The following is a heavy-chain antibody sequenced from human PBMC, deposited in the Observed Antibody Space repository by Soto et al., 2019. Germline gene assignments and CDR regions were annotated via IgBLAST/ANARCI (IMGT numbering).Heavy chain of an antibody. V-gene: IGHV1-18*04. CDR2: HSAYNGNT. J-gene: IGHJ6*02. D-gene: IGHD2-15*01. CDR3: ARIAPFVVLADGMDV. Sequence: ASVKVSCKASGYTFTSYGISWVRPAPLQGLEWMGWHSAYNGNTNYAQKLQGRVTMTTDTSTSTAYMELRSLRSDDTAVYYCARIAPFVVLADGMDVWGQGATVTLSS. CDR1: GYTFTSYG.